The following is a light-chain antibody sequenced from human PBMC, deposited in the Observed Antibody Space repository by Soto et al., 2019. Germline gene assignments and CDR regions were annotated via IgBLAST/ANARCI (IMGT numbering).Light chain of an antibody. CDR1: QNVNKV. V-gene: IGKV1-5*01. CDR3: QQYNSHLLS. CDR2: DAS. J-gene: IGKJ4*01. Sequence: DIQMTQSPSTLSASVGDRVTITCRASQNVNKVLAWYQQKAGEVPKLLINDASNLEPGVPSRFSGSGSGAEFTLTISSLQPDDFATYYCQQYNSHLLSFGGGTRVEIK.